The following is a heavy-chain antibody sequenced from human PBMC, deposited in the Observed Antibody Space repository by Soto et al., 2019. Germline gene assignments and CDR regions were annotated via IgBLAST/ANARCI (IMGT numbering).Heavy chain of an antibody. Sequence: EVQLVETGGDLVQPGGSLRLSCSASGFTFKNYFMHWVRQAPGKGLEYVSAISNTGVDTWYANSVKGRFTISRDNSKNTLYLQMSSLRCEDTAVYYCVKRWTSSEPDYWGQGTLGTVSS. V-gene: IGHV3-64D*08. D-gene: IGHD6-6*01. J-gene: IGHJ4*02. CDR2: ISNTGVDT. CDR3: VKRWTSSEPDY. CDR1: GFTFKNYF.